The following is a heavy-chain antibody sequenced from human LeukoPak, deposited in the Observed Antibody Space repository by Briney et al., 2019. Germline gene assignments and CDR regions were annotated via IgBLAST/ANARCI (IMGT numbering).Heavy chain of an antibody. CDR1: GVSIISLY. V-gene: IGHV4-59*08. CDR3: ATRPPGDSFAPYFNY. CDR2: IYHSGSN. J-gene: IGHJ4*02. D-gene: IGHD1-26*01. Sequence: NPSDSLSLTVSLSGVSIISLYWSSIRQPPGKGGEWSVYIYHSGSNNYIPSLKSRVTISVDTSKTHLSLKLSSVTAADTAVYYCATRPPGDSFAPYFNYWGQGNLVTVSS.